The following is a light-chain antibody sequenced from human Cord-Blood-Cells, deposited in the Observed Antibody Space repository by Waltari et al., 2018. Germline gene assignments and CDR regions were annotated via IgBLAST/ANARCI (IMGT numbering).Light chain of an antibody. V-gene: IGLV1-40*01. J-gene: IGLJ2*01. CDR3: QSYDSSLGGVV. CDR1: GSNIGAGYD. CDR2: GSS. Sequence: QSVLTQPPSVSGAPGQRVPISCTGSGSNIGAGYDVHGYQQLPGAAPKLLIYGSSKRPSGVPDRLSGSKSGTSASLEISELQAVDEADFDCQSYDSSLGGVVFGGGTKLTVL.